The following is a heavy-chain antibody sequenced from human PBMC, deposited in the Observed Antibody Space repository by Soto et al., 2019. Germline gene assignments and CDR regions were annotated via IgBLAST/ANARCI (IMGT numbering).Heavy chain of an antibody. J-gene: IGHJ6*02. D-gene: IGHD3-10*01. CDR3: ARGANTVVRGLIHHYHYGLDA. V-gene: IGHV3-21*01. CDR2: IRSRGTYI. CDR1: GFTFNTYT. Sequence: EVQLVESGGDLVKPGGSLRLSCAASGFTFNTYTMNWVRQTPAKELDWVYSIRSRGTYIYYADSVKGRFTISRDNPKKTLFLQMNSLRAEDTAVYFCARGANTVVRGLIHHYHYGLDAWGHGPMVNVS.